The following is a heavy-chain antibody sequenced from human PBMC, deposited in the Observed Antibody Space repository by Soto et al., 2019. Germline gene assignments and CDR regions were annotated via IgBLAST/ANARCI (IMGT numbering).Heavy chain of an antibody. V-gene: IGHV3-13*01. CDR1: GFTFSSYD. D-gene: IGHD4-17*01. CDR3: ARGVDGDFPFDL. CDR2: IGTAGDT. J-gene: IGHJ2*01. Sequence: EVQLVESGGGLVQPGGSLRLSCAASGFTFSSYDMHWVRQATGKGLEWVSAIGTAGDTYYPGSVKGRFTISRENAKNSLYLQMNSLRAGDTAVYYCARGVDGDFPFDLWGRGTLVTVSS.